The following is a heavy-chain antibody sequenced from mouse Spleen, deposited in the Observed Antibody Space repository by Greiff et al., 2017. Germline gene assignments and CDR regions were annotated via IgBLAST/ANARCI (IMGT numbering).Heavy chain of an antibody. Sequence: QVQLQQSGAELARPGASVKMSCKASGYTFTSYTMHWVKQRPGQGLEWIGYINPSSGYTKYNQKFKDKATLTADKSSSTAYMQLSSLTSEDSAVYYCARGVYGSYTWFAYWGQGTLVTVSA. CDR1: GYTFTSYT. CDR3: ARGVYGSYTWFAY. V-gene: IGHV1-4*01. CDR2: INPSSGYT. J-gene: IGHJ3*01. D-gene: IGHD2-3*01.